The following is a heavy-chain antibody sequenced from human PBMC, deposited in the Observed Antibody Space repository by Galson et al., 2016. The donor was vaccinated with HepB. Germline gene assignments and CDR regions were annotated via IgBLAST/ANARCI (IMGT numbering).Heavy chain of an antibody. CDR2: IDPSDSYT. CDR3: AIFYFDSGSYYNPDY. V-gene: IGHV5-10-1*01. J-gene: IGHJ4*02. Sequence: QSGAEVKKPGESLRISCQGSTVNFIRYWISWVRQMPGKGLEWMGRIDPSDSYTKYSPPFQGHVTISLDKSISTAYLQWTSLKASDTAMYYCAIFYFDSGSYYNPDYWGQGTLVTVSS. CDR1: TVNFIRYW. D-gene: IGHD3-10*01.